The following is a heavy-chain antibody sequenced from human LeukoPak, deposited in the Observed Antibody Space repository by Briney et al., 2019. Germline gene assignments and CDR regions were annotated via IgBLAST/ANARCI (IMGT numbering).Heavy chain of an antibody. CDR3: ARGRDGYNWIDY. Sequence: PGGSLRLSCAASGFTFSTYAMSWVRQAPGKGLEWVSAISGNGGTTYYADSVKGRFTISRDNSKNTLYLQMNSLRAEDTAVYYCARGRDGYNWIDYWGQGTLVTVSS. CDR1: GFTFSTYA. V-gene: IGHV3-23*01. J-gene: IGHJ4*02. CDR2: ISGNGGTT. D-gene: IGHD5-24*01.